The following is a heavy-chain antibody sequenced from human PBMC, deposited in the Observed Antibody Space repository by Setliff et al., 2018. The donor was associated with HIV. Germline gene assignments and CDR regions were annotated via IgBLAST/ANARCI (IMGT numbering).Heavy chain of an antibody. V-gene: IGHV4-4*02. D-gene: IGHD3-22*01. CDR1: GGSISSSNW. CDR2: IYYSGST. Sequence: SETLSLTCAVSGGSISSSNWWSWVRQPPGKGLEWIGNIYYSGSTNYNPSLKSRVTISVDTSTNQFSLKLNSVTAADTAVYYCARVSAGKDYYDSSGYYYRFDYWGQGTLVTVSS. J-gene: IGHJ4*02. CDR3: ARVSAGKDYYDSSGYYYRFDY.